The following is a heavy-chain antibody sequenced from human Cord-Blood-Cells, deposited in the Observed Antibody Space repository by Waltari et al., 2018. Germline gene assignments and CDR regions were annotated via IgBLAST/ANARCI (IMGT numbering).Heavy chain of an antibody. V-gene: IGHV4-34*01. J-gene: IGHJ6*02. Sequence: QVQLQQWGAGLLKPSETLSLTCAVYVGSFSGYYWSWIRQPPGKGLEWIGEINHSGSTNYNPSLKSRVTISVDTSKNQFSLKLSSVTAADTAVYYCARGGMVRGVAPYYYYGMDVWGQGTTVTVSS. CDR3: ARGGMVRGVAPYYYYGMDV. D-gene: IGHD3-10*01. CDR1: VGSFSGYY. CDR2: INHSGST.